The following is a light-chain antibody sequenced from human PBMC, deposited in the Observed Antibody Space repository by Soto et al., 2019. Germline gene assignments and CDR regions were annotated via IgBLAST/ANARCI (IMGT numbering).Light chain of an antibody. CDR1: QSISSW. CDR2: KAS. V-gene: IGKV1-5*03. J-gene: IGKJ2*01. Sequence: DIQMTQSPSTLSASVGDRVTITCRASQSISSWLAWYQQKPGKAPKLLIYKASSLESGVPSRFSGSVSGTEFTLTISSLQPDDFATYYCQQSNSYSGTFGQGTKLEIK. CDR3: QQSNSYSGT.